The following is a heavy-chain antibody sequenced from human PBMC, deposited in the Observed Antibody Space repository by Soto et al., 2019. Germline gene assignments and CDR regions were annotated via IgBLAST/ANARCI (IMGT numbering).Heavy chain of an antibody. Sequence: ASVKVSCKASGYTFTSYGISWVRQAPGQGLEWMGWISAYNGNTNYAQKLQGRVTMTTDTSTSTAYMELRSLRSDDTAVYYCARDYYDSSGLGRDAFDIRGQGTMVTVS. D-gene: IGHD3-22*01. CDR1: GYTFTSYG. CDR3: ARDYYDSSGLGRDAFDI. CDR2: ISAYNGNT. V-gene: IGHV1-18*04. J-gene: IGHJ3*02.